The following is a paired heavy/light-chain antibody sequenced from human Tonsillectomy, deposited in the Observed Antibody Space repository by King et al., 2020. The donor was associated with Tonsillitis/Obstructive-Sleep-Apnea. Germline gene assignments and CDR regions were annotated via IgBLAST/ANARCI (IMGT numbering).Light chain of an antibody. Sequence: QSVLTQPPSASDTPGQRVTISCSGSSSNIGSNSVFWYQQFPGTAPKLLIYRNNQRPSGVPDRFSGSKSGTSASLAISGLRSEDEADYYCAAWDDTLSGWVFGGGTKLTVL. CDR3: AAWDDTLSGWV. V-gene: IGLV1-47*01. CDR2: RNN. J-gene: IGLJ3*02. CDR1: SSNIGSNS.
Heavy chain of an antibody. V-gene: IGHV3-30*15. J-gene: IGHJ4*02. D-gene: IGHD6-19*01. CDR2: ISFDGSNH. CDR1: GFTLSSYA. CDR3: ARDRSGWPPEYFDY. Sequence: QVQLVESGGGVVQPGTSLRLSCAASGFTLSSYAMHWVRQAPGKGLEWVALISFDGSNHYYAESVKGRFTISRDNSKNILCLQMGSLRAEDTAVYYCARDRSGWPPEYFDYWGQGTLVTVSS.